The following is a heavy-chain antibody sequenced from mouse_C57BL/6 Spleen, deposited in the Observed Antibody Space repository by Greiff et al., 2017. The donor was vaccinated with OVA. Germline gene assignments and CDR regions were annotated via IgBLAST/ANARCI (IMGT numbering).Heavy chain of an antibody. CDR2: IYPGSGST. CDR3: ARLGSSLLWYFDV. D-gene: IGHD1-1*01. J-gene: IGHJ1*03. V-gene: IGHV1-55*01. CDR1: GYTFTSYW. Sequence: QVQLQQPGAELVKPGASVKTSCKASGYTFTSYWITWVKQRPGQGLEWIGDIYPGSGSTNYNEKFKSKATLTVDTSSSAAYMQLSSLTSEDSAVYYCARLGSSLLWYFDVWGTGTTVTVSS.